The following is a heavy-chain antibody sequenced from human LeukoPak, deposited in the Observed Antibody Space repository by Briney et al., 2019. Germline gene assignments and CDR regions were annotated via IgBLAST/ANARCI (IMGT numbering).Heavy chain of an antibody. J-gene: IGHJ1*01. CDR1: GGSFSGYY. D-gene: IGHD5-18*01. Sequence: PSETLSLTRAVYGGSFSGYYWSWIRQPPGKGLEWIGEINHSGSTNYNPPLKSRVTISVDTSKNQFSLKLSSVTAADTAVYYCASLGIQLWDRPKKYFQHWGQGTLVTVSS. V-gene: IGHV4-34*01. CDR3: ASLGIQLWDRPKKYFQH. CDR2: INHSGST.